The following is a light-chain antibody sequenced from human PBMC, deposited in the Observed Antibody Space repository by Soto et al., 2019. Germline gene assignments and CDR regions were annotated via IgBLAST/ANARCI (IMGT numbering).Light chain of an antibody. Sequence: DIHMTQSPSSLSASVGDRVTISCRASQPISIWLAWYQQKPQNAPTSLXYAASSLQSGVPSRFSGSVSGTDGTLTISDLRKEDVSTYYGQQYNSYTLTFGQGTRLEIK. CDR3: QQYNSYTLT. V-gene: IGKV1D-16*01. CDR2: AAS. J-gene: IGKJ5*01. CDR1: QPISIW.